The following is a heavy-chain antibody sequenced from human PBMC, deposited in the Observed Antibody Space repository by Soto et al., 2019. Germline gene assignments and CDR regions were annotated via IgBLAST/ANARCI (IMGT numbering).Heavy chain of an antibody. Sequence: PGGSLRLSCAASGFTFSSYAMSWVRQAPGKGLEWVSAISGSGGSTYYADSVKGRFTISRDNSKNTLYLQMNSLRAEDTAVYYWAAYDFWSGYSFGYWGQGTLVPVSS. CDR1: GFTFSSYA. J-gene: IGHJ4*02. CDR2: ISGSGGST. CDR3: AAYDFWSGYSFGY. V-gene: IGHV3-23*01. D-gene: IGHD3-3*01.